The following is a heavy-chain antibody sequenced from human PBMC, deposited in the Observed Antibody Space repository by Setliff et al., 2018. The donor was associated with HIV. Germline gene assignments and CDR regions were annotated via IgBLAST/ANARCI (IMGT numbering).Heavy chain of an antibody. CDR1: GFPFSKYW. J-gene: IGHJ4*02. CDR2: VNRDGSST. V-gene: IGHV3-74*01. Sequence: GGSLRLSCAASGFPFSKYWMHWVRQAPGQGLVWVSRVNRDGSSTTYADSVKDRFTISRDNAKNTLYLQMNSLRAEDTGVYYCHSGYDTEEQSYFDYWGQGALVTSPQ. D-gene: IGHD5-12*01. CDR3: HSGYDTEEQSYFDY.